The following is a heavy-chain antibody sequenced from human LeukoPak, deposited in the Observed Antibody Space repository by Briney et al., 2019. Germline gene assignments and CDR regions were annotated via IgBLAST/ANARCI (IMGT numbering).Heavy chain of an antibody. CDR1: GYTFTSYD. Sequence: ASVKVSCKASGYTFTSYDINWVRQATGQGLEWMGWMNPNSGNTGYAQKFQGRVTMTRNTSISTAYMELSSLRSEDTAVYYCARGRRRAAAGTGAFGIWGQGTMVTVSS. D-gene: IGHD6-13*01. CDR3: ARGRRRAAAGTGAFGI. J-gene: IGHJ3*02. V-gene: IGHV1-8*01. CDR2: MNPNSGNT.